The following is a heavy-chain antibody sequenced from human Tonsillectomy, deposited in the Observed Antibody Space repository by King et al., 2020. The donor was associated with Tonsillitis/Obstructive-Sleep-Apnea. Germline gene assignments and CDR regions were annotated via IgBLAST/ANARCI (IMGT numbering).Heavy chain of an antibody. CDR1: GYSISSSNW. J-gene: IGHJ3*02. D-gene: IGHD2-2*01. CDR3: ARTGYCSSTSCYDRPTNDAFDI. CDR2: IYYSGST. Sequence: QLQESGPGLVKPSDTLSLTCAVSGYSISSSNWWGWIRQPPGKGLEWIGYIYYSGSTYYNPSLKSRVTMSVDTSKNQFSLKLSSVTAVDTAVYYCARTGYCSSTSCYDRPTNDAFDIWGQGTMVTVSS. V-gene: IGHV4-28*01.